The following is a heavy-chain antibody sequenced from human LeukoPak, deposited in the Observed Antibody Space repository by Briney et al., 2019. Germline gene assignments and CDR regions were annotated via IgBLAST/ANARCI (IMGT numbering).Heavy chain of an antibody. CDR2: IIPIFGTG. V-gene: IGHV1-69*13. J-gene: IGHJ4*02. CDR1: GGTFSSYA. D-gene: IGHD3-10*01. Sequence: ASVKVSCKASGGTFSSYAISWVRQAPGQGLEWMGVIIPIFGTGNYAQKFQGKVTITEDQSTSTVYMELSSLRSEDSAVYYCARGRVGLLGFGFFDYWGQGTLVTVSS. CDR3: ARGRVGLLGFGFFDY.